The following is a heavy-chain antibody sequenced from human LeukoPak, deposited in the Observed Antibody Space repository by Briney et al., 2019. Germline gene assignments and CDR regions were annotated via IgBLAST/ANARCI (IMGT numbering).Heavy chain of an antibody. CDR2: IYHSGST. Sequence: SETLSLTCAVSGGSISSSNWWSWVRQPPGKGLEWIGEIYHSGSTNYNPSLKSRVTISVDKSKNQFSLKLSSVTAADTAVYYCARASYDFWSGYYTDDWNNWFDPWGQGTLVTVSS. V-gene: IGHV4-4*02. CDR3: ARASYDFWSGYYTDDWNNWFDP. CDR1: GGSISSSNW. J-gene: IGHJ5*02. D-gene: IGHD3-3*01.